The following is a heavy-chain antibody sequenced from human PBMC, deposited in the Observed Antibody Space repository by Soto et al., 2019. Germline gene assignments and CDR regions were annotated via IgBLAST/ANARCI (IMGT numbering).Heavy chain of an antibody. CDR2: IYSGGST. CDR1: GFTVSSNY. J-gene: IGHJ4*02. V-gene: IGHV3-53*01. D-gene: IGHD6-6*01. Sequence: GGSLRLSCAASGFTVSSNYMSWVRQAPGKGLEWVSVIYSGGSTYYADSVKGRFTISRDNSKNTLYLQMNSLRAEDTAVYYCARESDYSIAAGVFDYWGQGTLVTVSS. CDR3: ARESDYSIAAGVFDY.